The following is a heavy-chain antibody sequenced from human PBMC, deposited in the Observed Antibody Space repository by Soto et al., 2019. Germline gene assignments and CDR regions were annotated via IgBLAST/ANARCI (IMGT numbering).Heavy chain of an antibody. CDR3: AKDPGEYCSSTSCRGGYYYYGMDV. CDR2: ISWDGGST. V-gene: IGHV3-43D*04. CDR1: GCTFDDYA. J-gene: IGHJ6*02. D-gene: IGHD2-2*01. Sequence: GGSLRLSCAASGCTFDDYAMHWVRQTPGKGLEWVSLISWDGGSTYYADSVKGRFIISRDNSKNSLYLQMNSLRAEDTALYYCAKDPGEYCSSTSCRGGYYYYGMDVWGQGTTVTVSS.